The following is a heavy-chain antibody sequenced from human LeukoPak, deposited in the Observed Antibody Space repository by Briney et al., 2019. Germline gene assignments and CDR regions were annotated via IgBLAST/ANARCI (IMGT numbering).Heavy chain of an antibody. CDR1: GFTFSRLW. V-gene: IGHV3-7*01. CDR3: AKGGWLDN. Sequence: GSLRLSGTASGFTFSRLWMSWVRQAPGKGLEWVAKINEGGSVEYYVDSVKGRVTISRDNAKTSVSLQLDSLRVEDTAVYYCAKGGWLDNWGQGTLVIVSS. D-gene: IGHD1-26*01. CDR2: INEGGSVE. J-gene: IGHJ4*02.